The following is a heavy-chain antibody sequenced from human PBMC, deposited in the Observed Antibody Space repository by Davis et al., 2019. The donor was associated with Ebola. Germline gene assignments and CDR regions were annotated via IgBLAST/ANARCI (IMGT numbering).Heavy chain of an antibody. CDR1: GFTFSSYG. Sequence: GESLKISCAASGFTFSSYGMHWVRQAPGRGLEWVAVIWYDGTNKYYADSVKGRFTISRDNAKNSLYLQMNSLRAEDTAVYYCARDLSWLERGSRTLDYWGQGTLVTVSS. J-gene: IGHJ4*02. V-gene: IGHV3-33*01. CDR2: IWYDGTNK. D-gene: IGHD1-1*01. CDR3: ARDLSWLERGSRTLDY.